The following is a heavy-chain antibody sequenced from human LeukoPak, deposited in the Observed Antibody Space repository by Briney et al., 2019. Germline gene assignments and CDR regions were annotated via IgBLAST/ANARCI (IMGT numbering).Heavy chain of an antibody. V-gene: IGHV4-59*01. D-gene: IGHD5-12*01. J-gene: IGHJ4*02. CDR1: SGSISSYY. CDR3: ARGESGYDPIDY. Sequence: SETLSLTCTVSSGSISSYYWSWIRQPPGKGLEWIGYIYYSGSTNYNPSLKSRVTISVDTSKNQFSLKLSSVTAADTAVYYCARGESGYDPIDYWGQGTLVTVSS. CDR2: IYYSGST.